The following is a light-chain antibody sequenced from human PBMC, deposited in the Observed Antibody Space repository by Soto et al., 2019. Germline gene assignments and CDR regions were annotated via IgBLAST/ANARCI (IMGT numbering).Light chain of an antibody. V-gene: IGLV2-23*01. CDR1: SSDVGSYNL. CDR2: EGS. J-gene: IGLJ1*01. CDR3: CSYAGSSTYV. Sequence: QSVLTQPASVSGSPGPSITISCTGTSSDVGSYNLVSWYQQHPGKAPKLMIYEGSKRPSGVSNRFSGSKSGNTAYLTISGLQAEDEADYYCCSYAGSSTYVFGTGTKLTVL.